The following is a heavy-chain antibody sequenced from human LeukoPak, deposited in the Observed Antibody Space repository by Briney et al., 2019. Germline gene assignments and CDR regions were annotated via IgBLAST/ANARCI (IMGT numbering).Heavy chain of an antibody. J-gene: IGHJ4*02. CDR1: GFIFSNYD. CDR2: LRYDETNE. V-gene: IGHV3-30*02. D-gene: IGHD6-13*01. Sequence: GGSLRLSCAASGFIFSNYDMHWARQAPGKGLEWVAFLRYDETNEHYADSLKGRFTISRDNSKDTLYLHMNSLRVEGTAVYYCARGWYFDSWGQGTSVTVSS. CDR3: ARGWYFDS.